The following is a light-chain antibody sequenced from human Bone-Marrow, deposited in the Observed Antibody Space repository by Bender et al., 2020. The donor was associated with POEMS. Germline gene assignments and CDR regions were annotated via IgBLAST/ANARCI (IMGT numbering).Light chain of an antibody. Sequence: QSALTQPASVSGSPGQSITISCTGTSSDVGGYDYVSWYQQHPGKAPKLMIYDVTNRPSGISNRFSGSKSGNTASLTISGLQAEDEADYYCGSYTNSDTLVFGGGTKLTVL. J-gene: IGLJ3*02. V-gene: IGLV2-14*01. CDR2: DVT. CDR1: SSDVGGYDY. CDR3: GSYTNSDTLV.